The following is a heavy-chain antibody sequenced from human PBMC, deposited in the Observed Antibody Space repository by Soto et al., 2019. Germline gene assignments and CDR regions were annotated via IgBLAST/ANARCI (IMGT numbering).Heavy chain of an antibody. D-gene: IGHD3-22*01. CDR2: IYSGGST. J-gene: IGHJ4*02. CDR3: ARGTDDYYDSSGYYYY. CDR1: GFTVSSNY. Sequence: LRLSFAASGFTVSSNYMSWVRQAPGKGLEWVSVIYSGGSTYYADSVKGRFTISRDNSKNTLYLQMNSLRAEDTAVYYCARGTDDYYDSSGYYYYWGQGTLVTVSS. V-gene: IGHV3-53*01.